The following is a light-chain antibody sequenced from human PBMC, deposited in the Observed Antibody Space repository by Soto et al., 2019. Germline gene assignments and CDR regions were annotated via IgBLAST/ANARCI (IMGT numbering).Light chain of an antibody. J-gene: IGKJ1*01. V-gene: IGKV3-20*01. CDR2: GAS. CDR3: QQYGSSPRT. Sequence: LSKGERATLSCRASQSVSSSYLAWYQQKPGQAPRLLIYGASSRATGIPDRFSGSGSGTDFTLTISRLEPEDFAVYYCQQYGSSPRTFGQGTKV. CDR1: QSVSSSY.